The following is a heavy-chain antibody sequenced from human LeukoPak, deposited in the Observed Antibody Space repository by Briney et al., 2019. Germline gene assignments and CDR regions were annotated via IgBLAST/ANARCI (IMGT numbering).Heavy chain of an antibody. CDR2: ISSNGGST. CDR3: ARDEGDGYGGNSQFDY. D-gene: IGHD4-23*01. CDR1: GFTFSNYA. Sequence: PGGSLRLSCAASGFTFSNYAMHWVRQAPGKGLEYVSAISSNGGSTNYANSVKGRFSISRDNSKNTLYLQMGSLRAEDMAVYYCARDEGDGYGGNSQFDYWGQGTLVTVSS. V-gene: IGHV3-64*01. J-gene: IGHJ4*02.